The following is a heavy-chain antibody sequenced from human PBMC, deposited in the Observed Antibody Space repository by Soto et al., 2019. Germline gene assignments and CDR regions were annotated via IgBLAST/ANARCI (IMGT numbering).Heavy chain of an antibody. CDR2: FYHSGNS. CDR1: GGSIRSYY. Sequence: SETLSLTCSVSGGSIRSYYWSWIRQSPEKGLEWIGYFYHSGNSNYNPSLKSRVSISMDTSKNQFSLNLDSVTAADTAVYFCARDFAYFDSWGQGTLVTVSS. V-gene: IGHV4-59*01. D-gene: IGHD3-3*01. J-gene: IGHJ4*02. CDR3: ARDFAYFDS.